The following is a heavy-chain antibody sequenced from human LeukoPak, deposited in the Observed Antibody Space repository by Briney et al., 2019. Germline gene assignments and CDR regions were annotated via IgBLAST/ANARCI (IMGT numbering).Heavy chain of an antibody. Sequence: PGGSLRLSCAASGFTFSNYWIHWVRQAPGKGLVWVSRIDNAGSITTYADSVKGRFTISRDNAENTLYLQMNSLRVEDTAVYYCARDQYYYDSSGYYSSYYFDYWGQGTLVTVSS. D-gene: IGHD3-22*01. CDR1: GFTFSNYW. CDR2: IDNAGSIT. J-gene: IGHJ4*02. V-gene: IGHV3-74*03. CDR3: ARDQYYYDSSGYYSSYYFDY.